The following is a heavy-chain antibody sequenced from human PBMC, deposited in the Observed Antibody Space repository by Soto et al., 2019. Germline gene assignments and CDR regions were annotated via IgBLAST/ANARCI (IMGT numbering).Heavy chain of an antibody. D-gene: IGHD3-10*01. V-gene: IGHV4-31*11. CDR2: IYYNGTT. CDR1: GYSISSPNFY. J-gene: IGHJ4*02. CDR3: ARDPGSWYFDS. Sequence: SETLSLTCAVSGYSISSPNFYWSWIRQHPGKGLEWIGHIYYNGTTYYNPTLKSRVTISEDTSNNQFSLKLSSVTAADTAVYYCARDPGSWYFDSWGQGILVTVSS.